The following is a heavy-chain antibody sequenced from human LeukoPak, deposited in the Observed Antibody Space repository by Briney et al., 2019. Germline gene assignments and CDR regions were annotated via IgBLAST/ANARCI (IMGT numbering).Heavy chain of an antibody. CDR3: TRHLSGTDHYYYYMDV. CDR2: INSDGSST. V-gene: IGHV3-74*01. D-gene: IGHD3-10*01. J-gene: IGHJ6*03. CDR1: GFTFSSYW. Sequence: GGSLRLSCAASGFTFSSYWMHWVRQAPGKGLVWVSRINSDGSSTRYADSVKGRFTISRDNAKNTLYLQMNSLKTEDTAVYYCTRHLSGTDHYYYYMDVWGKGTTVTVSS.